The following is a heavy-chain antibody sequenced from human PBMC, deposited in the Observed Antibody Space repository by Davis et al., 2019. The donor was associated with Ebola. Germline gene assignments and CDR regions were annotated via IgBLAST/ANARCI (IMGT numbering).Heavy chain of an antibody. V-gene: IGHV3-30-3*01. CDR3: ARDPGTTYYYYGMDV. CDR2: ISYDGSNK. CDR1: GFTFSSYA. D-gene: IGHD4-17*01. Sequence: GESLKISCAASGFTFSSYAMHWVRQAPGKGLEWVAVISYDGSNKYYADSVKGRFTISRDNSKNTLYLQMNSLRAEDTAVYYCARDPGTTYYYYGMDVWGKGTTVTVSS. J-gene: IGHJ6*04.